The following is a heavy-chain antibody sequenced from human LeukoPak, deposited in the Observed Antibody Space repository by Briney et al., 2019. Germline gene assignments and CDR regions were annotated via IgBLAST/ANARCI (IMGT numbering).Heavy chain of an antibody. J-gene: IGHJ6*04. CDR3: ARDIMVRGMEV. CDR1: EYTFTNYG. CDR2: ISAYNGNT. V-gene: IGHV1-18*01. Sequence: GASVKVSCKASEYTFTNYGVNWVRQAPGQGLEWMGWISAYNGNTNYAQKLQGRVTMTTDTSTSTAYMELRSLRSDDTAVYYCARDIMVRGMEVWGKGTTVTISS. D-gene: IGHD3-10*01.